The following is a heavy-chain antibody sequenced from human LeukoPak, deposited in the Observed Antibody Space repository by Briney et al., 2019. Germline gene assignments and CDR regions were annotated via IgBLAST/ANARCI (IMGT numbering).Heavy chain of an antibody. D-gene: IGHD6-13*01. CDR3: ARGGSSWYRSYFDY. J-gene: IGHJ4*02. CDR2: ISSSSSYI. CDR1: GFTFSDHY. V-gene: IGHV3-21*01. Sequence: GSLRLSCAAFGFTFSDHYMDWVRQAPGKGLEWVSSISSSSSYIYYADSVKGRSTISRDNAKNSLYLQMNSLRAEDTAVYYCARGGSSWYRSYFDYWGQGTLVTVSS.